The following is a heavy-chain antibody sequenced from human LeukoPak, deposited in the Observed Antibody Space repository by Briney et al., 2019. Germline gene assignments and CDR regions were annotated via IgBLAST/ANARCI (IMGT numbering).Heavy chain of an antibody. Sequence: ASVTVSCMASGYTFTSYGISWVRQAPGQGLEWMGWISAYNGNTNYAQKLQGRVTMTTDTSTSTAYMELRSLRSDDTAVYYCATISGYDSSGPPFDYWGQGTLVTVSS. CDR2: ISAYNGNT. D-gene: IGHD3-22*01. J-gene: IGHJ4*02. CDR3: ATISGYDSSGPPFDY. CDR1: GYTFTSYG. V-gene: IGHV1-18*01.